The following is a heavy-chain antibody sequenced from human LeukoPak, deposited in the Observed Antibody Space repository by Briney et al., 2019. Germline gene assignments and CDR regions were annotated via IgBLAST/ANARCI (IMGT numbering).Heavy chain of an antibody. Sequence: ASVKVSCKASGYTFTSYYMHWVRQAPGQGLEWIGIINPSGGSTSYAQKFQGRVTMTRDTSTSTVYMELSSLRSEDTAVYYCARDLGGEMATTLTLDYWGQGTLVTVSS. V-gene: IGHV1-46*01. CDR2: INPSGGST. D-gene: IGHD5-24*01. CDR1: GYTFTSYY. J-gene: IGHJ4*02. CDR3: ARDLGGEMATTLTLDY.